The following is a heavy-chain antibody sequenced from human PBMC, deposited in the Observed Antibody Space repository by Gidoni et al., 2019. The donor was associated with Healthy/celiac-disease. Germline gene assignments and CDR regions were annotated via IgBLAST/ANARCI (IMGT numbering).Heavy chain of an antibody. V-gene: IGHV4-31*03. Sequence: QVQLQESGPGLVKPSQTLSPPCTVSGGSISSGGYYWSWIRQHPGKGLEWIGYIYYSGSTYYNPSLKSRVTISVDTSKNQFSLKLSSVTAADTAVYYCATMPAVIQDAFDIWGQGTMVTVSS. CDR3: ATMPAVIQDAFDI. J-gene: IGHJ3*02. D-gene: IGHD3-22*01. CDR1: GGSISSGGYY. CDR2: IYYSGST.